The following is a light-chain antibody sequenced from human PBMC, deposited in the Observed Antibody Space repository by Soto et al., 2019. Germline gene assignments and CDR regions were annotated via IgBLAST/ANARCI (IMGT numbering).Light chain of an antibody. CDR3: TSYTTSSTYV. CDR2: DVN. Sequence: LTQPASVSGSPGQSITISCTGTSSDIGGYNFVSWYQHHPGKAPKLIIYDVNNRPSGVSNRFSGSKSGKTASLTISGLQAEDEADYYCTSYTTSSTYVFGTGTKVTVL. V-gene: IGLV2-14*03. J-gene: IGLJ1*01. CDR1: SSDIGGYNF.